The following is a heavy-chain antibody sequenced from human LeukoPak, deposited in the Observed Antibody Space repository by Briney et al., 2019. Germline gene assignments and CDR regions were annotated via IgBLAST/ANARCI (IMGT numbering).Heavy chain of an antibody. D-gene: IGHD3-10*01. J-gene: IGHJ4*02. CDR2: LFYSGGS. CDR3: ARYARFGELLH. CDR1: GVSMSSGDYY. Sequence: SETLSLPCTVWGVSMSSGDYYGRGLRQSPGKGLEGIEYLFYSGGSYYNPSLRSRVTLPIATSKNQCCLNLPSVPAANTAVDFCARYARFGELLHWGQGTLVTVSS. V-gene: IGHV4-30-4*01.